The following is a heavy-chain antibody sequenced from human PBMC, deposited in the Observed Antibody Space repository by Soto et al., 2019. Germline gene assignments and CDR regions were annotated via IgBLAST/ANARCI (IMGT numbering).Heavy chain of an antibody. V-gene: IGHV3-33*01. CDR2: IWYDGSNK. J-gene: IGHJ3*02. CDR3: ARDRDLIDITSVGVEQPEGAFDI. CDR1: GFTFSSYG. D-gene: IGHD3-3*01. Sequence: GGSLRLSCAASGFTFSSYGMHWVRQAPGKGLEWVAVIWYDGSNKYYADSVKGRFTISRDNSKNTLYLQMNSLRAEDTAVYYCARDRDLIDITSVGVEQPEGAFDIWXQGTMVTV.